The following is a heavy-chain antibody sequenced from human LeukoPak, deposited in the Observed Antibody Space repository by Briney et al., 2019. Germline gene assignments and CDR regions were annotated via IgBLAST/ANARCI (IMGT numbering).Heavy chain of an antibody. D-gene: IGHD6-13*01. J-gene: IGHJ5*02. CDR2: IYYSGST. V-gene: IGHV4-31*03. CDR3: VRGVDRGRIAAAGNNWFDP. CDR1: GGSISSGGYY. Sequence: PSETLSLTCTVSGGSISSGGYYWSWIRQHPGKGLEWIGYIYYSGSTYYNPSLKSRVTISVDTSKNQFSLKLSSVTAADTAVYYCVRGVDRGRIAAAGNNWFDPWGQGTLVTVSS.